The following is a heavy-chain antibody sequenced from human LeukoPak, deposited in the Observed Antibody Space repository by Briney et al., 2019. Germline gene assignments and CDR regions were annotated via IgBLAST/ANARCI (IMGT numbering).Heavy chain of an antibody. V-gene: IGHV1-46*01. Sequence: ASVTVSFTASGYTFTIYYMHWVRQAPGQGLEWMGIINPSGGSTSYAQKFQGRVTMTRDTSTSTVYMELSSLRSEDTAVYYCARGGGIRTYFDYWGQGTLVTVSS. J-gene: IGHJ4*02. CDR1: GYTFTIYY. D-gene: IGHD3-10*01. CDR2: INPSGGST. CDR3: ARGGGIRTYFDY.